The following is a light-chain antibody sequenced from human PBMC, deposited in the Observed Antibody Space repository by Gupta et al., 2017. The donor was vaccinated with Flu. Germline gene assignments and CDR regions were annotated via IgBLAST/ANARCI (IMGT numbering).Light chain of an antibody. CDR1: QSISTY. J-gene: IGKJ2*01. Sequence: DIPLTQSPSSLSASVGDRVTMTCRASQSISTYLNWYLQRPGKAPDLLIYSTYQLARGVPARFSGSGSRTNFSLTISSLQTADFATYYCQQSFTIPRTFGQGTRLDI. V-gene: IGKV1-39*01. CDR3: QQSFTIPRT. CDR2: STY.